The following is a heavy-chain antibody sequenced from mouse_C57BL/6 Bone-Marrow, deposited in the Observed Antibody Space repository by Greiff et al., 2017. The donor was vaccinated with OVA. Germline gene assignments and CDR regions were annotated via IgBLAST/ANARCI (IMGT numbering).Heavy chain of an antibody. CDR1: GFTFSDSY. V-gene: IGHV5-16*01. CDR2: INYAGSST. Sequence: EVQLVESEGGLVQPGSSMKLSCTASGFTFSDSYMAWVRQVPEKGLEWVANINYAGSSTYYLDSLKSRFIISRDNAKNILYLQLSSLKSEDTATYYCASVDGYSAWFAYWGQGTLVTVSA. CDR3: ASVDGYSAWFAY. D-gene: IGHD2-3*01. J-gene: IGHJ3*01.